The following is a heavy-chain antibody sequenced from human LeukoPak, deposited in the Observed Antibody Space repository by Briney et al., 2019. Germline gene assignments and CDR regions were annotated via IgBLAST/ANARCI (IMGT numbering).Heavy chain of an antibody. CDR2: IYYSGST. CDR1: GGSISSYY. D-gene: IGHD2-2*01. J-gene: IGHJ4*02. CDR3: ARVSSTSASLAY. V-gene: IGHV4-59*01. Sequence: ASETLSLTCTVSGGSISSYYWSWIRQPPGKGLEWIGYIYYSGSTNYNPSLKSRVTISVDTSKNQFSLKLSSVTAADTAVYYCARVSSTSASLAYWGQGTLVTVSS.